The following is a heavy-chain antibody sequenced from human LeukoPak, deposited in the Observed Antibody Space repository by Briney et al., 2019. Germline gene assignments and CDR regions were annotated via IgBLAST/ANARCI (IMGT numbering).Heavy chain of an antibody. CDR1: GGSISSYY. V-gene: IGHV4-59*01. J-gene: IGHJ4*02. CDR3: ARGAKDSSGYYGDYFDY. D-gene: IGHD3-22*01. Sequence: AESLSPTCTVSGGSISSYYLRWIRQPPGKGLEWIGYIYYSGSTNYYPSLKSRVTISVDTSKKQFSLKLSSVTAADTAVYYCARGAKDSSGYYGDYFDYCGQGTLVTVSS. CDR2: IYYSGST.